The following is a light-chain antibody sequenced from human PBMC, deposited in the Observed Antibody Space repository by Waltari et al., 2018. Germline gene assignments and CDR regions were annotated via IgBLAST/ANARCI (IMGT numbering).Light chain of an antibody. Sequence: QSVLTQPPSVSSAPGQKVSISCSGSSSNIAKNYVSWYRQVPGTAPQLLIYENTKRPSAIPDRFSGSKSCTSATLVITGLQTGDEADYYCVTWDSSLNGHWVFGGGTKVTVL. CDR2: ENT. V-gene: IGLV1-51*02. J-gene: IGLJ3*02. CDR1: SSNIAKNY. CDR3: VTWDSSLNGHWV.